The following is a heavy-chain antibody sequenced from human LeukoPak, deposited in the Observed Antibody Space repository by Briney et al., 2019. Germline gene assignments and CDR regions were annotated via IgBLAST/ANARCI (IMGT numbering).Heavy chain of an antibody. D-gene: IGHD4-17*01. V-gene: IGHV3-53*01. J-gene: IGHJ4*02. CDR2: IYSGGST. CDR3: ARFDYADYLAFDY. Sequence: GGSLRLSCAASGFTVSSNYMSWVRQAPGKGLEWVSSIYSGGSTYYADSVKGRFTISRDNAKNSLYLQMNSLRAEDTAVYYCARFDYADYLAFDYWGQGTLVTVSS. CDR1: GFTVSSNY.